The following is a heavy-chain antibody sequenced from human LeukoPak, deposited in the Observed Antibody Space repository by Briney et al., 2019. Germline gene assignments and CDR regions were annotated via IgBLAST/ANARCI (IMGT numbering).Heavy chain of an antibody. CDR1: GGSISSGSYY. CDR2: IYISAST. J-gene: IGHJ4*02. CDR3: ARSVIWFGELLYPLDY. D-gene: IGHD3-10*01. Sequence: PSQTLSLTCTVSGGSISSGSYYWSWIRQPAGKGLGWFGRIYISASTNYNPSLKSRVTIAVDTSKNQFSLKLSSVTAADTAVYYCARSVIWFGELLYPLDYWGQGILVTVSS. V-gene: IGHV4-61*02.